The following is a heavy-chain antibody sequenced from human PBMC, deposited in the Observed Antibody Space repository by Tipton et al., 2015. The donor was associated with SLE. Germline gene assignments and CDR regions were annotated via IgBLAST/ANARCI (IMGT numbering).Heavy chain of an antibody. Sequence: TLSLTCAVSGGSISSSNWWSWVRQPPGKGLEWIGGIYHSGSTNYNPSLKSRVTISIDTSKNQFSLKLSSVTAADTAVYYCARVIVGATGWFDPWGQGTLVTVSS. V-gene: IGHV4-4*02. D-gene: IGHD1-26*01. CDR2: IYHSGST. CDR3: ARVIVGATGWFDP. CDR1: GGSISSSNW. J-gene: IGHJ5*02.